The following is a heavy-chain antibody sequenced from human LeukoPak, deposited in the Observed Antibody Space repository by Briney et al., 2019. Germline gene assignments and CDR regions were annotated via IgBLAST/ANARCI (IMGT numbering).Heavy chain of an antibody. V-gene: IGHV4-31*03. CDR2: IYDSGTT. D-gene: IGHD1-14*01. Sequence: SQTLSLTCTVSGGSISDGGYYWSWIRQHPGKGLEWFGYIYDSGTTYYSPALQSRVTISVDTSDNMFSLKLRSLTAADTAVYYCARGGDRRGFDYWGQGTLVTVSS. CDR1: GGSISDGGYY. CDR3: ARGGDRRGFDY. J-gene: IGHJ4*02.